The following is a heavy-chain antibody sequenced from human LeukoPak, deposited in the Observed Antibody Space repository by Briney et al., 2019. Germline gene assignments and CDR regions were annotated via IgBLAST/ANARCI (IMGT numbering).Heavy chain of an antibody. J-gene: IGHJ4*02. CDR3: ARLPRTVRGLRGAYIDY. V-gene: IGHV4-39*01. CDR2: IYYSGST. D-gene: IGHD3-10*01. Sequence: KPSETLSLTCSVSGGSISSNNYYWGWIRQPPGKGPEWIGSIYYSGSTYYTPSLKSRITISLDTSKNQFSLNLNSVTAADTAVHYCARLPRTVRGLRGAYIDYWAQGTLVAVSS. CDR1: GGSISSNNYY.